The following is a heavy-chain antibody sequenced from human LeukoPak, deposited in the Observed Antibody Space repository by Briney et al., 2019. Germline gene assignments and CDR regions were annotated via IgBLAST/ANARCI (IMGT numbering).Heavy chain of an antibody. D-gene: IGHD3-10*01. CDR1: GGSISSSSYF. CDR2: IYYSGGT. V-gene: IGHV4-39*07. Sequence: SETLSLTCSVSGGSISSSSYFWGWIRQPPGKGLEWIGGIYYSGGTYHNPSLKSRVTISVDTSKNQFSLKLSSVTAADTAVYYCASLGRMVRGVMSDYWGQGTLVTVSS. J-gene: IGHJ4*02. CDR3: ASLGRMVRGVMSDY.